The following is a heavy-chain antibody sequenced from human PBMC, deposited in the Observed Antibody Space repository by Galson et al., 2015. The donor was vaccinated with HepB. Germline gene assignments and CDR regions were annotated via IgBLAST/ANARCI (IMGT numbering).Heavy chain of an antibody. Sequence: SLRLSCAASGFSFSSHSMCWVRQAPGKGLEWVAYISAGSTGRYYGASVEGRFTISRDNAKNSVYLHMNNLRAEDTAVYYCARNPASYDYYNMDVWGRGTTVPVSS. V-gene: IGHV3-48*01. J-gene: IGHJ6*02. CDR1: GFSFSSHS. CDR3: ARNPASYDYYNMDV. CDR2: ISAGSTGR. D-gene: IGHD6-25*01.